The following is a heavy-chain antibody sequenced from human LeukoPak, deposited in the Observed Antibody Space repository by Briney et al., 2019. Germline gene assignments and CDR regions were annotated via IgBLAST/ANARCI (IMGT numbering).Heavy chain of an antibody. CDR1: GFTFSSYA. CDR3: ARDHPLHEYSSSGSFDY. J-gene: IGHJ4*02. CDR2: ISGSGGST. V-gene: IGHV3-23*01. D-gene: IGHD6-6*01. Sequence: GGSPRLSCAASGFTFSSYAMSWVRQAPGKGLEWVSAISGSGGSTYYADSVKGRFTISRDNSKNTLYLQMNSLRAEDTAVYYCARDHPLHEYSSSGSFDYWGQGTLVTVSS.